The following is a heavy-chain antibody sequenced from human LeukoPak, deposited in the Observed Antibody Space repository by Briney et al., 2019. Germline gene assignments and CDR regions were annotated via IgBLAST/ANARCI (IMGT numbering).Heavy chain of an antibody. D-gene: IGHD7-27*01. J-gene: IGHJ6*03. Sequence: PSETLPLTCAVYGGSFSGYYWSWIRQPPGKGLEWIGEINHSGSTYYNPSLKSRVTISVDTSKNQFSLKLSSVTAADTAVYYCARVHWGRHPWDYYYYMDVWGKGTTVTVSS. V-gene: IGHV4-34*01. CDR2: INHSGST. CDR1: GGSFSGYY. CDR3: ARVHWGRHPWDYYYYMDV.